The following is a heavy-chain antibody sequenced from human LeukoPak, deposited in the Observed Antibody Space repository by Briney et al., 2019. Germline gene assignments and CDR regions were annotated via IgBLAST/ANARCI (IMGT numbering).Heavy chain of an antibody. CDR1: GFTFSSYG. J-gene: IGHJ2*01. CDR3: ARLKLGYWYFDL. V-gene: IGHV3-33*01. Sequence: PGRSLRLSCAASGFTFSSYGMHWVRQAPGKGLEWVAVIWYDGSNKYYADSVKGRFTISRDNSKNTLYLHTHSLRAEDTAIYYCARLKLGYWYFDLWGRGTLLTVSS. D-gene: IGHD7-27*01. CDR2: IWYDGSNK.